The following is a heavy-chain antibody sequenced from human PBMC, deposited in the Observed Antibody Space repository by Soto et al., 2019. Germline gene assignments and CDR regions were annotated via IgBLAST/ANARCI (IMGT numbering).Heavy chain of an antibody. CDR2: ISYDGSNK. D-gene: IGHD3-3*01. CDR1: GFTSSSYA. J-gene: IGHJ6*02. V-gene: IGHV3-30-3*01. CDR3: ARDSGYYDFWSGDPNTYYYCGMDV. Sequence: QVQLVESGGGVVQPGRSLRLSCAASGFTSSSYAIHWVRQAPGKGLEWVAVISYDGSNKYYADYVKGRFTISRDNSKNTLYLQMISLRAEDTAVYYCARDSGYYDFWSGDPNTYYYCGMDVWGQGTTVTVSS.